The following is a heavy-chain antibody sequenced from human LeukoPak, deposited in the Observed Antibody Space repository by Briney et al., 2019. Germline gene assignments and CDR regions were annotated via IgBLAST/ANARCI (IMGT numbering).Heavy chain of an antibody. D-gene: IGHD3-22*01. V-gene: IGHV1-46*01. Sequence: GASVKVSCKASGYSFTSYCMHWVRQAPGQGLEWMGVINPSGGSTSYAQKFQGRVTMTRDTSTSTVYMELSSLRSEDTAVYYCARGTGYYDSSGHWGGYWGQGTLVTVSS. CDR1: GYSFTSYC. CDR3: ARGTGYYDSSGHWGGY. J-gene: IGHJ4*02. CDR2: INPSGGST.